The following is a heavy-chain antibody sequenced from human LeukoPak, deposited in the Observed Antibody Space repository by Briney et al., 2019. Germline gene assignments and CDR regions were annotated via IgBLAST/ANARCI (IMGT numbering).Heavy chain of an antibody. CDR2: IYTSGST. CDR1: GASINSYY. D-gene: IGHD1-26*01. Sequence: PSETLSLTCTVSGASINSYYWSWIRKPPGKGLEWIGFIYTSGSTNYNPSLKSRVTISVDTSKNQFTSKHQFSLKLTSVTAADTAVYFCARHYSGSYSPFDYWGQGTLVTVSS. CDR3: ARHYSGSYSPFDY. V-gene: IGHV4-4*09. J-gene: IGHJ4*02.